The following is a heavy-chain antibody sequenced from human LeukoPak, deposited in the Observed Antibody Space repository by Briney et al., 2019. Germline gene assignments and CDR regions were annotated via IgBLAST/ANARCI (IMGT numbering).Heavy chain of an antibody. J-gene: IGHJ4*02. CDR3: VRTAGYFDY. CDR2: IHYSENT. Sequence: SETLSLTCTVSGGSISSSSHYWGWIRQPPGKGLEWIGSIHYSENTYYNPSLKSRVTVSVDTSKNKFSLKLSSLTAADTAVYYCVRTAGYFDYWGQGTLVTVSS. D-gene: IGHD6-25*01. CDR1: GGSISSSSHY. V-gene: IGHV4-39*01.